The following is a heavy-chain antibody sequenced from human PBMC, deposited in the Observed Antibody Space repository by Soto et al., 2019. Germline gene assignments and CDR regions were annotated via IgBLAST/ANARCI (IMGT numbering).Heavy chain of an antibody. V-gene: IGHV1-18*01. CDR3: ARVRGREYSGYDAFDI. CDR2: ISAYNGNT. CDR1: GYTFTSYG. D-gene: IGHD5-12*01. J-gene: IGHJ3*02. Sequence: ASVKVSCKASGYTFTSYGISWVRQAPGQGLEWMGWISAYNGNTNYAQKPQGRVTMTTDTSTSTAYMELRSLRSDDTAVYYCARVRGREYSGYDAFDIWGQGTMVTVSS.